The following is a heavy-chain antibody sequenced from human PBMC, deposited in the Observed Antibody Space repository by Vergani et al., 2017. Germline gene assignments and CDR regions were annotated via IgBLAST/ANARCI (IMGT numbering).Heavy chain of an antibody. V-gene: IGHV3-30-3*01. D-gene: IGHD4-23*01. CDR3: ARDLYYGCNSAGSLGY. Sequence: QVQLVESGGGVVQPGRSLRLSCAASGFTFSSYAMHWVRQAPGKGLEWVAVISYDGSNKYYADSVKGRFTISRDNSKNTLYLQMNSLRAEDTAVYYCARDLYYGCNSAGSLGYWGQGTLVTVSS. CDR1: GFTFSSYA. J-gene: IGHJ4*02. CDR2: ISYDGSNK.